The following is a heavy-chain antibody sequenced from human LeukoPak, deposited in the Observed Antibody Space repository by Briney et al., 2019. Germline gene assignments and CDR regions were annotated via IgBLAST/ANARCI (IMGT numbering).Heavy chain of an antibody. Sequence: SETLSLTCTLSGDSISSSGYCWGWIRQPPGKGLECVGVICYTGNTYYNPSLKSRVTISVDASKNQFSLRLSSVTAADTAVYYCARHKSGIDWFDPWGQGTLVAVSS. J-gene: IGHJ5*02. V-gene: IGHV4-39*01. CDR3: ARHKSGIDWFDP. CDR2: ICYTGNT. CDR1: GDSISSSGYC. D-gene: IGHD1-14*01.